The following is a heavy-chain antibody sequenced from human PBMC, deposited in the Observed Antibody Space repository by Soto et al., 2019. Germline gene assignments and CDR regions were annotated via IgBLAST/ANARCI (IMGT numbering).Heavy chain of an antibody. CDR3: ARGSRITIFGVVKASFDY. Sequence: SETLSLTCAVYGGSFSGYYWSWIRQPPGKGLEWIGEINHSGSTNYNPSLKSRVTISVDTSKNQFSLKLSSVTAADTAVYYCARGSRITIFGVVKASFDYWGQGTLVTVSS. CDR1: GGSFSGYY. V-gene: IGHV4-34*01. J-gene: IGHJ4*02. CDR2: INHSGST. D-gene: IGHD3-3*01.